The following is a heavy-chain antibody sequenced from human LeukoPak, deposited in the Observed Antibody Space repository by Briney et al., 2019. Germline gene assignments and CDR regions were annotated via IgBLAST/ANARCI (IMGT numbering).Heavy chain of an antibody. CDR1: GFPFSRTS. Sequence: GGSLRLSCAASGFPFSRTSMTWVRQAPGKGLEWVSTISPSGGSTFYADSVKGRFSLFRDNAKNSLYLQMNSLRAEDTAVYYCARVPGGLEWSDFDYWGQGTLVTVSS. D-gene: IGHD3-3*01. J-gene: IGHJ4*02. CDR2: ISPSGGST. CDR3: ARVPGGLEWSDFDY. V-gene: IGHV3-23*01.